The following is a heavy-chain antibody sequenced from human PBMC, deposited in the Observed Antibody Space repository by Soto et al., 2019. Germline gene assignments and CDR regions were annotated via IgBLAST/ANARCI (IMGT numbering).Heavy chain of an antibody. CDR3: TRDASRDSSARGWFDP. CDR1: GFTFRGFT. Sequence: LRLSCAASGFTFRGFTMNWVRQAPGKGLEWVSTISSNSAYIYYTDALRGRFTISRDNAKNSLHLQMNSLRAEDTVVYYCTRDASRDSSARGWFDPWGPGTLVTVSS. D-gene: IGHD6-13*01. J-gene: IGHJ5*02. V-gene: IGHV3-21*01. CDR2: ISSNSAYI.